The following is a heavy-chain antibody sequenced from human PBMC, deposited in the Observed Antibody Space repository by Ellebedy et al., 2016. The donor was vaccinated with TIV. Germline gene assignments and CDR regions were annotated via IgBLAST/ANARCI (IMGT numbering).Heavy chain of an antibody. Sequence: ASVKVSXXASGGTFSSYAISWVRQAPGQGLEWMGGIIPIFGTANYAQKFQGRVTITADESTSTAYMELSSLRSEDMAVYYCARGGVVVVPAAMGGWFNPWGQGTLVTVSS. D-gene: IGHD2-2*01. V-gene: IGHV1-69*13. CDR2: IIPIFGTA. J-gene: IGHJ5*02. CDR1: GGTFSSYA. CDR3: ARGGVVVVPAAMGGWFNP.